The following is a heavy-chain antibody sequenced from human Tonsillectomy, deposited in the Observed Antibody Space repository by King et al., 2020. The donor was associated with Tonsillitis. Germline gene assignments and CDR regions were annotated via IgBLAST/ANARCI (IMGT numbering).Heavy chain of an antibody. D-gene: IGHD3-22*01. CDR2: IYSGGSST. V-gene: IGHV3-23*03. CDR1: GFTFSSYA. CDR3: AKDDSGYMSFDY. J-gene: IGHJ4*02. Sequence: VQLVESGGGLVQPGGSLRLSCAASGFTFSSYAMSWVRQAPGKGLEWVSVIYSGGSSTYYADSVKGRFTISRDTSKNTLYLQMNSLRAEDTAVYYCAKDDSGYMSFDYWGQGTLVTVSS.